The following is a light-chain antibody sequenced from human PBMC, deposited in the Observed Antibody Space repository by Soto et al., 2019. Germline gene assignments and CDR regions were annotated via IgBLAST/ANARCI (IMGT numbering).Light chain of an antibody. CDR2: GAS. CDR3: QQYRNWPRT. Sequence: EIVLTQSPATLSVSPGERVTISCRASQSVDINLAWYQQKPGQAPRLLIYGASTRAIDMPGRFSGRGSGTEFTLTISSLQSEDFAVYYCQQYRNWPRTFGQGTKVDI. J-gene: IGKJ1*01. CDR1: QSVDIN. V-gene: IGKV3-15*01.